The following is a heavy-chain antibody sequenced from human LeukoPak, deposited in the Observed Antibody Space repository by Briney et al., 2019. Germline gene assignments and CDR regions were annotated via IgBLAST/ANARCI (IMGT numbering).Heavy chain of an antibody. D-gene: IGHD3-9*01. J-gene: IGHJ4*02. CDR1: GFTVSSNF. Sequence: GGSLRLSCAASGFTVSSNFMTWVRRAPGKGLEWVSLIYTGGNTYYTDSVKGRFTISRDSSKNTLYLQMNSLRAEDTAVYYCARVTGVYFFDYWGQGTLVTVSS. CDR2: IYTGGNT. V-gene: IGHV3-66*01. CDR3: ARVTGVYFFDY.